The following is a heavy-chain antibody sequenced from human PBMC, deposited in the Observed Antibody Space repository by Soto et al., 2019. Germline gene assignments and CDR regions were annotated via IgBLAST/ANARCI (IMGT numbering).Heavy chain of an antibody. CDR3: ARDPEIIKYGSGSYSPSGFDP. J-gene: IGHJ5*02. Sequence: SETLSLTCTVSGGSISSGGYYWSWIRQHPGKGLEWIGYIYYSGSTYYNPSLKSRVTISVDTSKNQFSLKLSSVTAADTAVYYCARDPEIIKYGSGSYSPSGFDPWGQGTLVTVSS. V-gene: IGHV4-31*03. D-gene: IGHD3-10*01. CDR2: IYYSGST. CDR1: GGSISSGGYY.